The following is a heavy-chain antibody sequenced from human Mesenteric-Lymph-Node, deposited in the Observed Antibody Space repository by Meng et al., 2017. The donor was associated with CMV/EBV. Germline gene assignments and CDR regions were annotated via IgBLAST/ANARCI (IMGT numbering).Heavy chain of an antibody. CDR2: INHSGST. J-gene: IGHJ4*02. Sequence: GHVNPSGAVVVNPSGALSRTCAVNGGSFRGYYCNSFRQSPEKGLKWIGEINHSGSTTYNPSFTSRIIISVDTSTNQISLNMSSVTAADTAVYYCARGSSYDILTGYFDYWGQGALVTVSS. CDR3: ARGSSYDILTGYFDY. CDR1: GGSFRGYY. D-gene: IGHD3-9*01. V-gene: IGHV4-34*01.